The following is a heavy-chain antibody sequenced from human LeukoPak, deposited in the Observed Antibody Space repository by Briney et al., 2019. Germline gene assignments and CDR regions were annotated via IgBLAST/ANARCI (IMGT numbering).Heavy chain of an antibody. CDR3: ARVRYDILTGYYRDYFDY. V-gene: IGHV1-2*02. D-gene: IGHD3-9*01. Sequence: XXVKVSCKASGYTFTGYYMHWVRQAPGQGLEWMGWINPNSGGTNYAQKFQGRVTMTRNTSISTAYMELSRLRSDDTAVYYCARVRYDILTGYYRDYFDYWGQGTLVTVSS. CDR2: INPNSGGT. J-gene: IGHJ4*02. CDR1: GYTFTGYY.